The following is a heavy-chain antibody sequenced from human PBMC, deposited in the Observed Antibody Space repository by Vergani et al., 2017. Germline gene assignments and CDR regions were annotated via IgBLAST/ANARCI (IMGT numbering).Heavy chain of an antibody. D-gene: IGHD3-22*01. CDR1: GGSISRYY. CDR2: IYTSWST. V-gene: IGHV4-4*07. Sequence: QVQLQESGPGLVKPSETLSLTCTVSGGSISRYYWSWIRQPAGRGLEWIGRIYTSWSTNYNPSLNSRVTMSVDTSKNQFSLKLSSVTAAATAVYYCASDPFYDSSGYLVLYSWGQGTMVTVSS. J-gene: IGHJ3*02. CDR3: ASDPFYDSSGYLVLYS.